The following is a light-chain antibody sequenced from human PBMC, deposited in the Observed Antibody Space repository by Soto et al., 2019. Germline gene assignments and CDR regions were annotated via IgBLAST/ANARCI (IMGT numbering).Light chain of an antibody. V-gene: IGKV3-20*01. CDR1: QSVNSNF. CDR3: QQHGSSPPYT. J-gene: IGKJ2*01. CDR2: GAY. Sequence: EIVLTQSPGTLSLSPGERATLSCRASQSVNSNFLAWFQQKPGQAPRLLIYGAYNRATGIPDRFSGSGSGADFTLTISRLEPEDFAVYYCQQHGSSPPYTFGQGTTVDIK.